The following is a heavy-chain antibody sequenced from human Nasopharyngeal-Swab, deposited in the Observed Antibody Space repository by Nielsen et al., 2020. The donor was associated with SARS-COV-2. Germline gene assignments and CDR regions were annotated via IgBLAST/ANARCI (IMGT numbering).Heavy chain of an antibody. Sequence: ASVKVSCKASGYTFTSYAMHWVRQAPGQRLEWMGWINAGNGNTKYSQKFQGRVTITRDTSASTAYMELSSLRSEDTAVYYCARNLRAHYYYDSSGYTSPADYWGQGTLVTVSS. V-gene: IGHV1-3*01. CDR3: ARNLRAHYYYDSSGYTSPADY. J-gene: IGHJ4*02. CDR1: GYTFTSYA. CDR2: INAGNGNT. D-gene: IGHD3-22*01.